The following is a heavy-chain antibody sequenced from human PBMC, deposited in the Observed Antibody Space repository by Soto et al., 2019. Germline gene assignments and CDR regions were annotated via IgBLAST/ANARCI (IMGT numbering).Heavy chain of an antibody. V-gene: IGHV3-74*01. J-gene: IGHJ3*01. CDR3: ASPRGTANSAFDV. D-gene: IGHD2-21*02. Sequence: EVQLVESGGDVVQSGGSLRLSCVASGFTFRDHWMHWVRQSPGEGLVGVSRINPDGSWTDYADFVEGRFTISRDNAKNTLYLQMYSLRVEDTAIFFCASPRGTANSAFDVWGRGTMVTVS. CDR1: GFTFRDHW. CDR2: INPDGSWT.